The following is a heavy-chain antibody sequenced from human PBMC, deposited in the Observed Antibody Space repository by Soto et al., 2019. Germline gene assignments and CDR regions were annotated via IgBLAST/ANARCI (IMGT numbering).Heavy chain of an antibody. CDR3: ARAQRITGTTYRGQVDY. V-gene: IGHV4-61*01. CDR2: IYYSGST. D-gene: IGHD1-7*01. CDR1: GGSVSSGSYY. Sequence: QVQLQESGPGLVKPSETLSLTCTVSGGSVSSGSYYWSWIRQPPGKGLEWIGYIYYSGSTNYNPSLKRRVPISVDTAKNQFSLKLSSVTAADTAVYYCARAQRITGTTYRGQVDYWGQGTLVTVSS. J-gene: IGHJ4*02.